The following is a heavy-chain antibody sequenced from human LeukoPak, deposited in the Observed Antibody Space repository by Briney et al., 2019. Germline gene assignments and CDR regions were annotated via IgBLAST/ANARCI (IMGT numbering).Heavy chain of an antibody. Sequence: GGSLRLSCTDPGFTFGDYAMSWVRQAPGKGLEWVGFIRSKAHGGTTEYAASVKGRFTISRDDSKSIAYLQMNSLKTEDTAVYYCTRGDGSGSFWGQGTLVTVSS. CDR3: TRGDGSGSF. V-gene: IGHV3-49*04. CDR2: IRSKAHGGTT. J-gene: IGHJ4*02. CDR1: GFTFGDYA. D-gene: IGHD3-10*01.